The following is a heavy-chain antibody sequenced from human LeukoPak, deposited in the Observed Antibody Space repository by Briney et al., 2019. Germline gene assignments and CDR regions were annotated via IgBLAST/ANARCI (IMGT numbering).Heavy chain of an antibody. V-gene: IGHV4-39*07. Sequence: SETLSLTCTVSGGSISSSSYYWGWIRQPPGKGLEWIGSIYYSGSTYYNPSLKSRVTISVDTSKNQFSLKLSSVTAADTAVYYCARLAYSSSPYQFDLWGRGTLVTVSS. D-gene: IGHD6-6*01. CDR3: ARLAYSSSPYQFDL. CDR1: GGSISSSSYY. CDR2: IYYSGST. J-gene: IGHJ2*01.